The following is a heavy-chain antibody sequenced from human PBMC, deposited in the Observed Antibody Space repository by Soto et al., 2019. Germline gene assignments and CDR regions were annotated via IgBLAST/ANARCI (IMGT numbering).Heavy chain of an antibody. D-gene: IGHD6-13*01. V-gene: IGHV3-23*01. CDR3: AKIIIAAGITY. CDR2: ISGGGTGT. Sequence: GGSLRLSCAASGFTFSTYGMSWVRQAPGKGPEWVSSISGGGTGTYYADSVKGRFTISRDNSKNTLYLQMNSLRAEDTAVYFCAKIIIAAGITYWGQGILVTVSS. CDR1: GFTFSTYG. J-gene: IGHJ4*02.